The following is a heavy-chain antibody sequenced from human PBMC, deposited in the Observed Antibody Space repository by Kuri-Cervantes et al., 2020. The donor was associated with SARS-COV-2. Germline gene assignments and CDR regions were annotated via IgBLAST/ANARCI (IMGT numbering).Heavy chain of an antibody. CDR1: GGTFSSYA. Sequence: SVKVSCKASGGTFSSYAISWVRQAPGQGLEWMGGIIPIFGTANYAQKFQGRVTITADESTSTAYMELSSLRSEDTAVYYCARDEQLGHYYYYYGMDAWGQGTTVTVSS. D-gene: IGHD6-13*01. J-gene: IGHJ6*02. CDR2: IIPIFGTA. V-gene: IGHV1-69*13. CDR3: ARDEQLGHYYYYYGMDA.